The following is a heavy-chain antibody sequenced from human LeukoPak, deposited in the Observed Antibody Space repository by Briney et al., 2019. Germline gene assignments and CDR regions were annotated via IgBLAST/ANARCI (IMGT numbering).Heavy chain of an antibody. D-gene: IGHD3-10*01. CDR2: INHSGST. Sequence: SETLSLTCAVYGGSFSGYYWSWIRQPPGKGLEWIGEINHSGSTNYNPSLISRVTVSLDTSKNQFPLKLTSVTAADTAVYYCARGRVYYAPFDYWGQGTLVTVSS. J-gene: IGHJ4*02. CDR3: ARGRVYYAPFDY. V-gene: IGHV4-34*01. CDR1: GGSFSGYY.